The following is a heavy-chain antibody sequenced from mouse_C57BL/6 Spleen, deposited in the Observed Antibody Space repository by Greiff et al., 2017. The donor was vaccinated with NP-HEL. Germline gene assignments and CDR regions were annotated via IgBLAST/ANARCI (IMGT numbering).Heavy chain of an antibody. D-gene: IGHD1-1*02. Sequence: VQLQQSGAELVRPGASVKLSCTASGFNIKDYYMHWVKQRPEQGLEWIGRIDPEDGDTEYAPKFQGKATMTVDTSSSTAYMELHSLTSEDSAVYFCARNGRGTAMDYWGQGTSVTVSS. J-gene: IGHJ4*01. CDR1: GFNIKDYY. CDR3: ARNGRGTAMDY. CDR2: IDPEDGDT. V-gene: IGHV14-1*01.